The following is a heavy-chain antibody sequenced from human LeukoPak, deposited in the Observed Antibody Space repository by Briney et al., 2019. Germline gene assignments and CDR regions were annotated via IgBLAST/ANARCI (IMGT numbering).Heavy chain of an antibody. J-gene: IGHJ3*02. CDR1: GFTFDDYA. CDR2: ISWNSGSI. V-gene: IGHV3-9*01. Sequence: GRSLRLSCAASGFTFDDYAMHWVRQAPGKGLEWVSGISWNSGSIGYADSVKGRFTISRDNAKNSLYLQMNSLRAEDTALYYCAKDTGPYYYDSSGYGSAFDIWGQGTMVTVSS. CDR3: AKDTGPYYYDSSGYGSAFDI. D-gene: IGHD3-22*01.